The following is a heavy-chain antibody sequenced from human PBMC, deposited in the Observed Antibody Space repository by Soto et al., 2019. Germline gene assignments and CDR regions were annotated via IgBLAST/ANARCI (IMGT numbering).Heavy chain of an antibody. D-gene: IGHD2-8*01. CDR1: GFFLSNNW. Sequence: QVQLVESGGGWVKPGESLRLSCIGSGFFLSNNWMTWIRQAPGKGLEWVSYISASGDYTIYADSLKGRFTISRDNARNSLWLQISSLTAEDTAVYYCARSSGWRQVGVYHYGLDVWGQGTTVIVSS. J-gene: IGHJ6*02. CDR2: ISASGDYT. V-gene: IGHV3-11*06. CDR3: ARSSGWRQVGVYHYGLDV.